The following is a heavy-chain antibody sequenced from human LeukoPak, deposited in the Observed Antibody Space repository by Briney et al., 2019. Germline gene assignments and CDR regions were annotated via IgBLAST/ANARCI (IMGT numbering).Heavy chain of an antibody. V-gene: IGHV1-2*02. Sequence: GASVKVSCKASGYTFTGYYMHWVRQAPGQGVERMGWSNPNSGGTNYAQKFQGRVTMTRDTSISTAYMELSRLRSDDTAVYYCARDLDENCGGDCYPDYWGQGTMVTVSS. J-gene: IGHJ4*02. CDR2: SNPNSGGT. CDR1: GYTFTGYY. CDR3: ARDLDENCGGDCYPDY. D-gene: IGHD2-21*02.